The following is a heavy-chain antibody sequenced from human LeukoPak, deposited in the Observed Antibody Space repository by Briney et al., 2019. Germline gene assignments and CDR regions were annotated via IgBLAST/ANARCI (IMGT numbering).Heavy chain of an antibody. Sequence: GGSLRLSCAASGFTFSSYAMSWVRQAPGKGLEWVSAISGSGGSTYYADSVKGRFTISRDNSKNTLYLQMNSLTAEDTAVYYCAKATMIVVVILFDYWGQGTLVTVSS. D-gene: IGHD3-22*01. CDR2: ISGSGGST. V-gene: IGHV3-23*01. CDR3: AKATMIVVVILFDY. CDR1: GFTFSSYA. J-gene: IGHJ4*02.